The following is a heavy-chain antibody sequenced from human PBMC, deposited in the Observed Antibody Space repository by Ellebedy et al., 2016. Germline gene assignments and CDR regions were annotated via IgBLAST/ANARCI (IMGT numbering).Heavy chain of an antibody. CDR1: GGSISSYY. D-gene: IGHD2-15*01. CDR3: ARESGGRLSPFDY. V-gene: IGHV4-59*12. J-gene: IGHJ4*02. CDR2: IYYSGST. Sequence: SETLSLTCTVSGGSISSYYWSWIRQPPGKGLEWIGYIYYSGSTNYNPSLKSRVTISVDTSKNQFSLKLRSVTAADTAVYYCARESGGRLSPFDYWGQGTLVTVSS.